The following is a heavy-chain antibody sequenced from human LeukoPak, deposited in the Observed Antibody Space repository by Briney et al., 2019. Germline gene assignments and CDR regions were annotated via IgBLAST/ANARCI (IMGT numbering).Heavy chain of an antibody. J-gene: IGHJ4*02. CDR3: ARDPYDSSGYYFRYFDY. Sequence: GGSLRLSCAASGFIFSTYGMHWVRQAPGKGLEWVAVISYDGNNEYYADSVKGRYTISRDNSKNTLYLQMNSLRAEDTAMYFCARDPYDSSGYYFRYFDYWGQGTLVTVSS. CDR2: ISYDGNNE. D-gene: IGHD3-22*01. CDR1: GFIFSTYG. V-gene: IGHV3-30*03.